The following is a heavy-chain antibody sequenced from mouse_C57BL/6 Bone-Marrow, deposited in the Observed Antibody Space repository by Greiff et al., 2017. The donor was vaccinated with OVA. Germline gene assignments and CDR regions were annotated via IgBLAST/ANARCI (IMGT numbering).Heavy chain of an antibody. CDR1: GFTFSSYA. CDR3: AREDGYGSSYDY. D-gene: IGHD1-1*01. J-gene: IGHJ2*01. Sequence: EVKVVESGGGLVKPGGSLKLSCAASGFTFSSYAMSWVRQTPEKRLEWVATISDGGSYTYYPDNVKGRFTISRDNAKNNLYLQMSHLKSEDTAMYYCAREDGYGSSYDYWGQGTTLTVSS. CDR2: ISDGGSYT. V-gene: IGHV5-4*01.